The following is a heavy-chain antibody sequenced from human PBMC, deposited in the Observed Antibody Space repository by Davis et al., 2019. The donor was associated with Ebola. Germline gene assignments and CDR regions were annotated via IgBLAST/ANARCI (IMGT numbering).Heavy chain of an antibody. CDR1: GFTFSSYA. J-gene: IGHJ4*02. V-gene: IGHV3-64*04. CDR2: ISSNGGST. CDR3: AKDRLKYYYDSSGQTF. Sequence: GESLKISCAASGFTFSSYAMHWVRQAPWKGLEYVSAISSNGGSTYYADSVKGRFTISRDNSKNTLYLQMNSLRAEDTAVYYCAKDRLKYYYDSSGQTFWGQGTLVTVSS. D-gene: IGHD3-22*01.